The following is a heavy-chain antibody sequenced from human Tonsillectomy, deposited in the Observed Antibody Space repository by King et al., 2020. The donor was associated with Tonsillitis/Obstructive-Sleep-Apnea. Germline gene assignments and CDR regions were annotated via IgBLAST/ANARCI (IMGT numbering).Heavy chain of an antibody. CDR2: IKQDGSEK. D-gene: IGHD3-16*01. V-gene: IGHV3-7*01. J-gene: IGHJ4*02. Sequence: QLVQSGGGLVQPGGSLRLSCAASGFTISSYWMSWVRQAPGKGLEWVANIKQDGSEKHYVDSVKGRFTIPRDNAKNSLYLQLNSLRAEDTAVYYCAREGGHGMGFDYWGQGTLVTDSS. CDR3: AREGGHGMGFDY. CDR1: GFTISSYW.